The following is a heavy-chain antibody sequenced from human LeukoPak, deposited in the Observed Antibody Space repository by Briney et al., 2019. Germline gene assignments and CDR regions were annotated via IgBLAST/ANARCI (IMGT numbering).Heavy chain of an antibody. D-gene: IGHD3-3*01. J-gene: IGHJ5*02. CDR3: ARGRNYDFWSGYLNWFDP. CDR2: MNPNSGNT. Sequence: ASVKVSCKASGYTFTSYDINWVRQATGQGLEWMGWMNPNSGNTGYAQKFQGRVTITRNTSISTAYMELSSLRSEDTAVYYCARGRNYDFWSGYLNWFDPWGQGTLVTVSS. CDR1: GYTFTSYD. V-gene: IGHV1-8*03.